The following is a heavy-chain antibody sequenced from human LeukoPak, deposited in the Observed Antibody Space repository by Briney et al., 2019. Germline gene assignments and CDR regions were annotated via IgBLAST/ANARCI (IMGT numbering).Heavy chain of an antibody. J-gene: IGHJ3*01. V-gene: IGHV4-4*07. D-gene: IGHD2-21*02. CDR2: IYSIVST. CDR1: GVSISSHY. CDR3: ARDPAGDGAAAFDF. Sequence: SETLSLTCTVSGVSISSHYWSWIRQPAGKGLEWIGRIYSIVSTNYNPSLSSRVTIAVDRSNNQFSLRLSSVTAADTAVYYCARDPAGDGAAAFDFWGQGTTVSVSS.